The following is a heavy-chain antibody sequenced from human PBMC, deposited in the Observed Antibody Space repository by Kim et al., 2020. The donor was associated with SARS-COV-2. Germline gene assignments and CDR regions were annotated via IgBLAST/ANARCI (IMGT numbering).Heavy chain of an antibody. Sequence: ASVKVSCKASGYTFTGYYIHLVRQAPGQGLEWMGRIIPNSGGTIYAQRFHGRVTMTRDTSTNTAYMELSRLRSDDTAVYFCAKDSAFDSSFHYWGQGTLV. CDR1: GYTFTGYY. CDR3: AKDSAFDSSFHY. V-gene: IGHV1-2*06. D-gene: IGHD3-22*01. CDR2: IIPNSGGT. J-gene: IGHJ4*02.